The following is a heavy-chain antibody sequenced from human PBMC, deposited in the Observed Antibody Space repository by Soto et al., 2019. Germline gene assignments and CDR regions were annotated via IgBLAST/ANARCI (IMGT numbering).Heavy chain of an antibody. CDR1: GFTFSNYA. D-gene: IGHD5-18*01. Sequence: EVQLLESGGNLVQPGGSLRLSCAASGFTFSNYAMSWVRQAPGKGLEWVSYISNTGGRTNYADSVKGRFTISRDNSKNTLYPQMNSLRGEDTAIYYCEKSGYTPSNWFDPWGQGTRVIVSS. CDR2: ISNTGGRT. CDR3: EKSGYTPSNWFDP. V-gene: IGHV3-23*01. J-gene: IGHJ5*02.